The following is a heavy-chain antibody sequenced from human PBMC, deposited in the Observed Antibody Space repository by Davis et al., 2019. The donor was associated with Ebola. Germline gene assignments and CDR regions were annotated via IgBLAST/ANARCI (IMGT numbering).Heavy chain of an antibody. Sequence: ETLSLTCAVYGGSFSGYYWSWVRQASGKGLEWVGRIRSKANSYATAYAASVKGRFTISRDDSKNTAYLQMNSLKTEDTAVYYCTSSAVAGTYDYWGQGTLVTVSS. J-gene: IGHJ4*02. CDR3: TSSAVAGTYDY. CDR2: IRSKANSYAT. D-gene: IGHD6-19*01. V-gene: IGHV3-73*01. CDR1: GGSFSGYY.